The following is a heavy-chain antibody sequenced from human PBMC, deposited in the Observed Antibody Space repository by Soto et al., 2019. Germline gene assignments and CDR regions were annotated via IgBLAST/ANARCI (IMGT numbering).Heavy chain of an antibody. CDR2: IPSKTTTYAT. CDR3: TRQHLDVPVASAIDY. J-gene: IGHJ4*02. D-gene: IGHD6-19*01. V-gene: IGHV3-73*02. CDR1: GFTFSGST. Sequence: EVQLVESGGGLVQPGGSLKLSCAASGFTFSGSTIHWVRQTSGKGLEWVGRIPSKTTTYATAYAASVKGRFTISRDDSKNTAYLQMNSLKTEDTAVYYCTRQHLDVPVASAIDYWGQGTLVTVSS.